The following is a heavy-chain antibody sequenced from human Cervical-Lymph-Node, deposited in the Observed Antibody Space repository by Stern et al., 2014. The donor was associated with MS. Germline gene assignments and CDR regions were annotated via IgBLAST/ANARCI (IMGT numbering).Heavy chain of an antibody. J-gene: IGHJ4*02. CDR3: TRGGDFDY. CDR1: GYTFTSYD. Sequence: QVQLVQSGAEVKKPGASVKVSCKASGYTFTSYDINWVRQAPGHGLEWMGWMNPYNDNTGYAQKFQGRVTMTSDTSISTAYMELSSLKSEDTAVYYCTRGGDFDYWGQGSLVTVSS. CDR2: MNPYNDNT. D-gene: IGHD3-16*01. V-gene: IGHV1-8*01.